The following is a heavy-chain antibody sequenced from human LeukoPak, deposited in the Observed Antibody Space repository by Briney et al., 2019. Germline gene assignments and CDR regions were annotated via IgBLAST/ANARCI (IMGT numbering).Heavy chain of an antibody. CDR2: IYYGVST. V-gene: IGHV4-59*08. J-gene: IGHJ5*02. CDR3: ARLLADNWFDP. D-gene: IGHD6-13*01. Sequence: KPSETLSLTCTVSGGSISSYYWSWIRQPPGKGLEWIGYIYYGVSTNYNPSLKSRVTISLDTSKKQISLKVRSVTAADTAIYYCARLLADNWFDPWGQGTLVTVSS. CDR1: GGSISSYY.